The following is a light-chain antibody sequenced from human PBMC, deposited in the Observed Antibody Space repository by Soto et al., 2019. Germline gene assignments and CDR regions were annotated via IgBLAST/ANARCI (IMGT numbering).Light chain of an antibody. V-gene: IGKV4-1*01. J-gene: IGKJ2*01. CDR3: QQYESTPPT. Sequence: DIVMTQSPASLAVSLGERATINCKSSQSVLYSSNNKNYLAWYQQRPGQPPKLLIYWASTRESGVPDRFSGRGSGTDFTLTITSLQAEDVAVYYCQQYESTPPTFGQGTKLEIK. CDR2: WAS. CDR1: QSVLYSSNNKNY.